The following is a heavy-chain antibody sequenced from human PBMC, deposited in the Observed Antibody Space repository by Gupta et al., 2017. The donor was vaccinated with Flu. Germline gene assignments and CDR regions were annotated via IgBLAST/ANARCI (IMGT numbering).Heavy chain of an antibody. CDR3: VKDNRGIVVVTAIPFEY. D-gene: IGHD2-21*02. J-gene: IGHJ4*02. Sequence: QVQLVESGGGVVQPGRSLRLSCAASGFTFRKYGMQWVRQAPGKGLEWVAVISYDGSNKYYAESVKGRFTISRDNSKNTLYLQMNSLRAEDTAVYYCVKDNRGIVVVTAIPFEYWGQGTLVTVSS. V-gene: IGHV3-30*18. CDR1: GFTFRKYG. CDR2: ISYDGSNK.